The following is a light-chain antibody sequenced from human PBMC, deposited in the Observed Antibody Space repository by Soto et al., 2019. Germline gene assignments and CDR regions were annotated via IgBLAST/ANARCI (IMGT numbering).Light chain of an antibody. Sequence: DIQMTQSPSSLSASVGDRVTITCQASQDISNYLNWYQQKPGKAPKLLIYDASNLETGVPSRFSGSGSGTDFTFTISSLQPEDIATYYCQQYGDWPLTFGGG. CDR1: QDISNY. CDR2: DAS. V-gene: IGKV1-33*01. CDR3: QQYGDWPLT. J-gene: IGKJ4*01.